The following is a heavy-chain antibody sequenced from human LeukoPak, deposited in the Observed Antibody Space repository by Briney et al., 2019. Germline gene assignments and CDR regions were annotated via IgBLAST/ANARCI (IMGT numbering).Heavy chain of an antibody. CDR1: GFTFRSHG. J-gene: IGHJ4*02. V-gene: IGHV3-33*01. Sequence: GRSLRLSCATSGFTFRSHGMHWVRQAPGKGLEWVAVIWYDGSNKYYADSVKGRFTISRDNSKNTLYLEMNSLRAEDTAVYYCARGIVVPAAMLYYFDYWGQGTLVTVSS. CDR3: ARGIVVPAAMLYYFDY. CDR2: IWYDGSNK. D-gene: IGHD2-2*01.